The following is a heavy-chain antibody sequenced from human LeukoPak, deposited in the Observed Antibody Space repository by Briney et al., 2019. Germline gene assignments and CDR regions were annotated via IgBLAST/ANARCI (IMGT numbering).Heavy chain of an antibody. J-gene: IGHJ4*02. D-gene: IGHD3-22*01. CDR1: GHSFTNYW. CDR3: ARHAFHNDNSDYYFAH. CDR2: IYPGEFDI. Sequence: GESLKISCKGSGHSFTNYWIGWVRQMPGKGLEWMGLIYPGEFDIRYSPSFQGQVTISADKSISTAYLQWSSLKASDTAMYYCARHAFHNDNSDYYFAHWGQGTLVTVSS. V-gene: IGHV5-51*01.